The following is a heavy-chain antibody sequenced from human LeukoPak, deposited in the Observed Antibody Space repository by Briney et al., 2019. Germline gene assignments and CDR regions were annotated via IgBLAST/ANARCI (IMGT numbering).Heavy chain of an antibody. J-gene: IGHJ4*02. D-gene: IGHD2-2*01. V-gene: IGHV4-31*03. CDR3: ARQIVVVPVGDYFDY. CDR1: GGSISSGGYY. Sequence: PSETLSLTCTVSGGSISSGGYYWSWIRQHPGKGLEWIGYIYYSGSTYYNPSLKSRVTISVDTSKNQFSLKLSSVTAADTAVYYCARQIVVVPVGDYFDYWGQGTLVTVSS. CDR2: IYYSGST.